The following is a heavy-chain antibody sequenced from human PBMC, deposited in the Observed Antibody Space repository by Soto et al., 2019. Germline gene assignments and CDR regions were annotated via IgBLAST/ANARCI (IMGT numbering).Heavy chain of an antibody. Sequence: QLQLQESGSGLVKPSQTLSLTCAVSGGSINSGGYSWSWIRQPPGKGLEWIGYIYHSGRTYYNPSLKSRVTISVDRSKNQFSLKLSSVTAADPAVYYCARVPDYWGQGNLVTVSS. J-gene: IGHJ4*02. V-gene: IGHV4-30-2*01. CDR3: ARVPDY. CDR1: GGSINSGGYS. CDR2: IYHSGRT.